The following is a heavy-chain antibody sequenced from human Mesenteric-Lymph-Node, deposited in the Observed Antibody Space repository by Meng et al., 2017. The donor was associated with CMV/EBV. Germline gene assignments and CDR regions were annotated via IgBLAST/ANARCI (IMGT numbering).Heavy chain of an antibody. CDR2: ISTYNANT. V-gene: IGHV1-18*01. Sequence: ASVKVSCKTSGYTFSNYGIAWVRQAPGQGLEWLGWISTYNANTKFAQKIQDRLIMATDTSTSTVSMELRSLRSDDTAVYYCARLRQLGRLNRYYYGMDVWGQGTTVTVSS. CDR1: GYTFSNYG. J-gene: IGHJ6*02. D-gene: IGHD2/OR15-2a*01. CDR3: ARLRQLGRLNRYYYGMDV.